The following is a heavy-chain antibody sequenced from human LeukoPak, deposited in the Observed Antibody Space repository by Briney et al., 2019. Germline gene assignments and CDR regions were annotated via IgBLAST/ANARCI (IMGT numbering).Heavy chain of an antibody. CDR1: RFTFSDYY. V-gene: IGHV3-11*04. D-gene: IGHD2-2*02. Sequence: GGSLRLSCAASRFTFSDYYMSWIRQAPGKGLEWVSYISSSGSTQYYADSVKGRFTISRDNAKNSLYLQMNSLRAEDTAVYYCAREGEHCSGTSCYTLHYYYYYMDVWGKGTTVTVSS. J-gene: IGHJ6*03. CDR3: AREGEHCSGTSCYTLHYYYYYMDV. CDR2: ISSSGSTQ.